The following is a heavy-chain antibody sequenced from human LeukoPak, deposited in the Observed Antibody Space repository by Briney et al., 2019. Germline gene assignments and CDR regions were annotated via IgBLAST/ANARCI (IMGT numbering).Heavy chain of an antibody. CDR2: IYHSGST. D-gene: IGHD3-22*01. CDR1: GGSISSSSYY. CDR3: ARRGDSSGYFDY. J-gene: IGHJ4*02. V-gene: IGHV4-39*07. Sequence: SETLSLTCTVSGGSISSSSYYWGWIRQPPGKGLEWIGSIYHSGSTYYNPSLKSRVTISVDTSKNQFSLKLSSVTAADTAVYYCARRGDSSGYFDYWGQGTLVTVSS.